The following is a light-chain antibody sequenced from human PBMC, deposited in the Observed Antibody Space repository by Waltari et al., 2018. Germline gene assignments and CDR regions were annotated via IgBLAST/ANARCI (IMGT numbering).Light chain of an antibody. J-gene: IGKJ1*01. CDR1: QGFSTH. Sequence: DIQMTQSPSSLSASAGDTLTIPCRASQGFSTHLNWYQQKPGKAPKRLIYETSNLESGVPSRFSGSGSGTDFTLTISSLQPEDFATYYCLQYNSHPWTFGQGTKLEIK. V-gene: IGKV1-17*01. CDR2: ETS. CDR3: LQYNSHPWT.